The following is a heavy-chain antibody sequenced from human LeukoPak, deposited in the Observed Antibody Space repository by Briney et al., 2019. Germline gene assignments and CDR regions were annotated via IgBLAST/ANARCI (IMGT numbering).Heavy chain of an antibody. CDR1: GGSISSYY. D-gene: IGHD6-6*01. CDR2: IYTSGST. J-gene: IGHJ3*02. CDR3: ARFRPWHDAFDI. Sequence: SETLSLTCTVSGGSISSYYWSWIRQPAGKGLEWIGCIYTSGSTNYNPSLKSRVTLSVDTSKNQFSLKLSSVTAADTAVYYCARFRPWHDAFDIWGQGTMVTVSS. V-gene: IGHV4-4*07.